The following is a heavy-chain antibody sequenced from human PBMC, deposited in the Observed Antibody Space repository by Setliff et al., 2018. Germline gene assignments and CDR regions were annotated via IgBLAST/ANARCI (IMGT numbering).Heavy chain of an antibody. D-gene: IGHD5-18*01. CDR2: IYTSGST. V-gene: IGHV4-61*02. Sequence: SETLSLTCTVSGGSISRGSYDWSWLRQPAGKGLEWIGRIYTSGSTNYNPSLMSRVTTSVDTSKNQFSLKLSSVTAADTAVYYCARGGYSYGLGGFPLDYWGQGTLVTVSS. CDR1: GGSISRGSYD. J-gene: IGHJ4*02. CDR3: ARGGYSYGLGGFPLDY.